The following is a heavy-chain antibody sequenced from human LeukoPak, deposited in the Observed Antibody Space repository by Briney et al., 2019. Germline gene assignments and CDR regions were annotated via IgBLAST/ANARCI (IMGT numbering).Heavy chain of an antibody. CDR2: ISSSSSYI. Sequence: GGSLRLSCAASGFTFSSYSMNWVRQAPGKGLEWVSSISSSSSYIYYADSVKGRSTISRDNAKNSLYLQMNSLRAEDTAVYYCARDLENSHSSSMDVWGKGTTVTASS. V-gene: IGHV3-21*01. D-gene: IGHD6-6*01. J-gene: IGHJ6*03. CDR3: ARDLENSHSSSMDV. CDR1: GFTFSSYS.